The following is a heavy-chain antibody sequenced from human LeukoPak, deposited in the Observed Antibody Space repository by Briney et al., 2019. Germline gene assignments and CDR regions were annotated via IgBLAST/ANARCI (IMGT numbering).Heavy chain of an antibody. V-gene: IGHV3-23*01. D-gene: IGHD2-15*01. CDR2: ISGSGGRT. CDR3: AEGGGVVVVAATWRGGIDWFGP. J-gene: IGHJ5*02. Sequence: GGSLRLSCAASGFLFSSYCMSWVRQAPGKGLEWVSAISGSGGRTYYADSGKGRFTISRDNSKNPLYLQKNRLRAEDTAVYYRAEGGGVVVVAATWRGGIDWFGPLGQGTL. CDR1: GFLFSSYC.